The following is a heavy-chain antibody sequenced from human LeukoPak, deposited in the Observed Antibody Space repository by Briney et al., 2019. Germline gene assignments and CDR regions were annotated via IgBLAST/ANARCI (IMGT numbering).Heavy chain of an antibody. D-gene: IGHD2-8*01. J-gene: IGHJ4*02. V-gene: IGHV4-39*01. CDR1: GGSISSSSYY. CDR3: ARLQFLGVGDY. CDR2: IYYSGST. Sequence: SETLSLTCTVSGGSISSSSYYWGWIRQPTGKRLEWIGSIYYSGSTYYNPSLKSRVTISVDTSKNQFSLKLSSVTAADTAVYYCARLQFLGVGDYWGQGTLVTVSS.